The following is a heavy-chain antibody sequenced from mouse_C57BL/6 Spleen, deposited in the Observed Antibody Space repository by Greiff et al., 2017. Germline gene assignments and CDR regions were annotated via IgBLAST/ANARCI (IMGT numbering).Heavy chain of an antibody. V-gene: IGHV1-64*01. J-gene: IGHJ1*03. CDR1: GYTFTSYW. CDR2: IHPNRGST. Sequence: QVQLQQPGAELVKPGASVKLSCQASGYTFTSYWMHWVKQRPGQGLEWIGMIHPNRGSTNYNEKFKSKATLTVDKSSSTAYMQLSSLTSEDSAVYYCARRDYGSSYGWYFDVWGTGTTGTVSS. CDR3: ARRDYGSSYGWYFDV. D-gene: IGHD1-1*01.